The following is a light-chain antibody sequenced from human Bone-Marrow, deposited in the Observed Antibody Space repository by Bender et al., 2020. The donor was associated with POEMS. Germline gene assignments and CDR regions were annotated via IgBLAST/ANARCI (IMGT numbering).Light chain of an antibody. CDR3: SSYTSNNTPNV. CDR2: DST. Sequence: QSALTQPASVSGSPGQSITISCTGISSDIGPYNYVFWYQQHPGKAPKLLIYDSTNRPSGVSHRFSGSKSGDTASLTISGLQAEDEAEYYCSSYTSNNTPNVFGTGTKVTVL. J-gene: IGLJ1*01. V-gene: IGLV2-14*03. CDR1: SSDIGPYNY.